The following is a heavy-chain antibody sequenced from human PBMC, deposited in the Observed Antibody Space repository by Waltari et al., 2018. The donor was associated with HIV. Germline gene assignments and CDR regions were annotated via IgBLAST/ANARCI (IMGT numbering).Heavy chain of an antibody. V-gene: IGHV1-24*01. CDR3: ATGGGTTSIQLYDLDV. Sequence: QVQLIQSGAEVKKPGASVKVSCKVFGYTLTELSMHWVRQAPGKGLEWMGGFDPEDDEKSYAQKFQGRVTRTEETSTDSAYMELSSLTSEDTAVYYCATGGGTTSIQLYDLDVWGQGTTVTVSS. CDR2: FDPEDDEK. J-gene: IGHJ6*02. CDR1: GYTLTELS. D-gene: IGHD1-26*01.